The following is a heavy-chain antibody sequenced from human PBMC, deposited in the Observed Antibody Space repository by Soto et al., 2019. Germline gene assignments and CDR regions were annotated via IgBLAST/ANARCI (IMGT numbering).Heavy chain of an antibody. J-gene: IGHJ5*02. CDR3: AREGPHQDIVVVVAAGRVRYNWFDP. Sequence: QVQLVQSEAEVKKPGSSVKVSCKASGGTFSSYAISWVRQAPGQGLEWMGGIIPIFGTANYAQKFQGRVTITADESTSTAYMELSSLRSEDTAVYYCAREGPHQDIVVVVAAGRVRYNWFDPWGQGTLVTVSS. CDR1: GGTFSSYA. D-gene: IGHD2-15*01. V-gene: IGHV1-69*12. CDR2: IIPIFGTA.